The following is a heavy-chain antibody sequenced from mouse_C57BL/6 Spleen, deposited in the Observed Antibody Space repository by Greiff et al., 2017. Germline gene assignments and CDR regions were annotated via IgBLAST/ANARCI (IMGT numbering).Heavy chain of an antibody. CDR3: TRQDY. V-gene: IGHV1-15*01. Sequence: ESGAELVRPGASVTLSCKASGYTFTDYEMHWVKQTPVHGLEWIGAIDPETGGTAYNQKFKGKAILTADKSSSTAYMGLRSLTSEDSAVYYCTRQDYWGQGTTLTVSS. J-gene: IGHJ2*01. CDR2: IDPETGGT. CDR1: GYTFTDYE.